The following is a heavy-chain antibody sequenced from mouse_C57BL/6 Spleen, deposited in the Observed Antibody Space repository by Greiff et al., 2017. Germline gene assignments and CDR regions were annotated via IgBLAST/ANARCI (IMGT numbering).Heavy chain of an antibody. Sequence: QVQLQQPGAELVRPGSSVKLSCKASGYTFTSYWMHWVKQRPIQGLEWIGNIDPSDSQTHYNQKFKDKATLTVDKSSSTAYMQLSSLTSEDSAVYYCARGDSSGSPFAYWGQGTLVTVSA. V-gene: IGHV1-52*01. J-gene: IGHJ3*01. CDR1: GYTFTSYW. CDR2: IDPSDSQT. CDR3: ARGDSSGSPFAY. D-gene: IGHD3-2*02.